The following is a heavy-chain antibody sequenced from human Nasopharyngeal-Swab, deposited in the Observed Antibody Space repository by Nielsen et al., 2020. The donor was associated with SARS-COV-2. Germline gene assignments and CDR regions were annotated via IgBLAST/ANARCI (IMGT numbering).Heavy chain of an antibody. CDR1: GGTFSSYA. CDR3: AREGYCSGGSHLLCFYYGMDV. J-gene: IGHJ6*02. CDR2: IIPILGIA. V-gene: IGHV1-69*10. D-gene: IGHD2-15*01. Sequence: SVKVSCNASGGTFSSYAISWVRQAPPQGLEWMGGIIPILGIANYAQKFQGRVTMTRNTSISTAYMELSSLRSEDTAVYYCAREGYCSGGSHLLCFYYGMDVWGQGTTVTVSS.